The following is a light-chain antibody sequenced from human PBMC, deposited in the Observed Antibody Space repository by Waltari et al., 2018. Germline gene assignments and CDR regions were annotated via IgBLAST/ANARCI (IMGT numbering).Light chain of an antibody. V-gene: IGKV3-20*01. J-gene: IGKJ4*02. CDR1: QTVSTIA. Sequence: EIVLTQSPGTLSLSPGDRATLSCLASQTVSTIALSWYQQKPGQAPRVLIYSTYNRATVIADRFSGSGSGTHFTLTMNRLAPEDFGMYSCQQYDGIVVTCGGWCKVEI. CDR2: STY. CDR3: QQYDGIVVT.